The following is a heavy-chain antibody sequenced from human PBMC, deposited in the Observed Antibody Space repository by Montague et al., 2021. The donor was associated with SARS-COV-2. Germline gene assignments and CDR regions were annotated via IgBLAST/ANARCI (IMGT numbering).Heavy chain of an antibody. Sequence: SLRLSCAASGFTFSSYAMSWVRQAPGKGLEWVSVIYSGGSSTYYADSVKGRFTISRDNSKNTLYLQMSSLRAEDTAVYHCAKDGEFDPWGQGTLVTVSS. V-gene: IGHV3-23*03. D-gene: IGHD7-27*01. CDR3: AKDGEFDP. CDR1: GFTFSSYA. J-gene: IGHJ5*02. CDR2: IYSGGSST.